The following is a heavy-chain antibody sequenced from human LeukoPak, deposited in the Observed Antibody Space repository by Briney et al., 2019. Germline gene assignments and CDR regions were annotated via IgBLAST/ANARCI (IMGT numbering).Heavy chain of an antibody. D-gene: IGHD3-22*01. Sequence: PSETLSLTCTVSGGSISSYYWSWIRQPPGKGLEWIGYIYYSGSTNYNPSLKSRVTISVDTSKNQFSLKLSSVTAADTAVYYCARTHDSSGYYYFDCWGQGTLVTVSS. V-gene: IGHV4-59*01. J-gene: IGHJ4*02. CDR1: GGSISSYY. CDR2: IYYSGST. CDR3: ARTHDSSGYYYFDC.